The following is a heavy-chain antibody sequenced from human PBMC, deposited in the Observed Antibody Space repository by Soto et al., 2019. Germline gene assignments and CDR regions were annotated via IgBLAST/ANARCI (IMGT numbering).Heavy chain of an antibody. J-gene: IGHJ4*02. V-gene: IGHV3-30*18. CDR2: ISYDGSNK. CDR1: GFTSSSYG. CDR3: AKLHYYDSSGLGRFDY. Sequence: HPGGSLRLSCAASGFTSSSYGMHWVRQAPGKGLEWVAVISYDGSNKYYADSVKGRFTISRDNSKNTLYPQMNSLRAEDTAVYYCAKLHYYDSSGLGRFDYWGQGTLVTVSS. D-gene: IGHD3-22*01.